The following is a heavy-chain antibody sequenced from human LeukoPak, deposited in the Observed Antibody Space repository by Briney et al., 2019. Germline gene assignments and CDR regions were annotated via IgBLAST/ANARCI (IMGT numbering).Heavy chain of an antibody. D-gene: IGHD5-12*01. J-gene: IGHJ4*02. V-gene: IGHV3-21*01. CDR3: ARDPWTNSDYDGFDY. CDR1: GFTFSSYR. Sequence: GGSLRLSCAASGFTFSSYRMNWVRQAPGRGLEWVSSISSSSSYIYYADSVKGRFTISRDNAENSQYLQMNSLRAEDTAVYYCARDPWTNSDYDGFDYWGQGTLVTVSS. CDR2: ISSSSSYI.